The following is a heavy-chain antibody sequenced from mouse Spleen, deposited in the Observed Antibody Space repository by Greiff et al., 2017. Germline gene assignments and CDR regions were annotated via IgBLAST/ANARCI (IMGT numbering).Heavy chain of an antibody. CDR1: GYTFTSYG. Sequence: VKLMESGAELARPGASVKLSCKASGYTFTSYGISWVKQRTGQGLEWIGEIYPRSGNTYYNEKFKGKATLTADKSSSTAYMELRSLTSEDSAVYFCARSESSGTDYWGQGTTLTVSS. CDR3: ARSESSGTDY. CDR2: IYPRSGNT. V-gene: IGHV1-81*01. D-gene: IGHD4-1*01. J-gene: IGHJ2*01.